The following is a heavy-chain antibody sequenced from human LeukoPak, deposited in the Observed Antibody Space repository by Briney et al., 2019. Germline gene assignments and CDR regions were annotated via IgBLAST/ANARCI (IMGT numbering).Heavy chain of an antibody. CDR3: ARGVATTDS. CDR2: IFHSGST. V-gene: IGHV4-38-2*01. J-gene: IGHJ5*01. CDR1: GYSISSGYY. D-gene: IGHD5-12*01. Sequence: SETLSLTCAVSGYSISSGYYWAWIRQPAGKGLEWIGSIFHSGSTYYNPSLKSRVTISIDTSKNQFSLKLTSVTAADTAVYYCARGVATTDSWGQGTLVTVSS.